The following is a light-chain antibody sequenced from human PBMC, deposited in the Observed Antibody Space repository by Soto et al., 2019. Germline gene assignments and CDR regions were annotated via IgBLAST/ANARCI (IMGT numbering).Light chain of an antibody. CDR3: QQRSNWPPST. Sequence: EIVLAQSPGTLSLSPGERATVSCRSSQSVSNNYLAWYQQKPGQAPRLLIYDASNRATDIPARFSGSGSGTDFTLTISSLEPEDFAVYYCQQRSNWPPSTFGQGTRLEI. CDR1: QSVSNNY. J-gene: IGKJ5*01. V-gene: IGKV3-11*01. CDR2: DAS.